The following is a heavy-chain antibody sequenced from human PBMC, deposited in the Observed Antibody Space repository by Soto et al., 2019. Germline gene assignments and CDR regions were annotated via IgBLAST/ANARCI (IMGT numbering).Heavy chain of an antibody. V-gene: IGHV3-48*02. D-gene: IGHD1-7*01. CDR1: GFTFSSYS. Sequence: EVQLVESGGGLVQPGGSLRLSCAASGFTFSSYSMNWVRQAPGKGLEWVSYISSSSSTIYYADSVKGRFTISRDNAKNALYLQTNSLRDEDTAVYYCARDRLELRSFWFDPWGQGTLVTVSS. CDR3: ARDRLELRSFWFDP. CDR2: ISSSSSTI. J-gene: IGHJ5*02.